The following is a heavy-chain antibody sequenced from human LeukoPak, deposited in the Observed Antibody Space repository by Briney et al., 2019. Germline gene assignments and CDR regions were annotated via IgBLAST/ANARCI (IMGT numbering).Heavy chain of an antibody. D-gene: IGHD6-13*01. CDR2: PGYSDT. Sequence: PGYSDTRYSPSFQGQVTISADKSISTAYLQWSSLKASDTAMYYCARLVWGRAAAGHYFDYWGQGTLVTVSS. V-gene: IGHV5-51*01. J-gene: IGHJ4*02. CDR3: ARLVWGRAAAGHYFDY.